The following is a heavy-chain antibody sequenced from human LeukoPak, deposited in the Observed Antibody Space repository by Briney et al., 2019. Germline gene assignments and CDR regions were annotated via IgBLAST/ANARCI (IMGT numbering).Heavy chain of an antibody. CDR3: ARESGYGSGHRQRVTAFDI. J-gene: IGHJ3*02. V-gene: IGHV3-11*01. D-gene: IGHD3-10*01. CDR2: ISSSGSTI. CDR1: GFTFSDYY. Sequence: PGGSLRLSCAASGFTFSDYYMSWIRQAPGKGLEWVSYISSSGSTIYYADSVKGRFTISRDNAKNSLYLQMNSLRAEDTAVYYCARESGYGSGHRQRVTAFDIWGQGTMVTVSS.